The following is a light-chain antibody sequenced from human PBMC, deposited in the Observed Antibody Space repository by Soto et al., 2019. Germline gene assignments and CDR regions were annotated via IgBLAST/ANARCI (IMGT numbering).Light chain of an antibody. CDR2: KAS. J-gene: IGKJ1*01. Sequence: DIQMIQSPSTLSASVGDRVTITCRASQSISSWLAWYQQKPGKAPKLLIYKASSLESGVPSRFSGSGSGTEFTLTISSLQPDDFETYYCQQYNSYPWTFGQGTKV. V-gene: IGKV1-5*03. CDR1: QSISSW. CDR3: QQYNSYPWT.